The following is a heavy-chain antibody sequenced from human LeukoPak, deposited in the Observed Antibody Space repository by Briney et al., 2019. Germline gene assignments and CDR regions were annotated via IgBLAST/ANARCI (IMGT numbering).Heavy chain of an antibody. V-gene: IGHV4-4*07. Sequence: SETLSLTCTVSGGSISSYYWSWIRQPAGKGLEWIGRIYTSGSTNYNPSLKSRVTMSVDTSKNQFSLKLSSVTAADTAVYYCARPYSSGSLHYFDYWGQGTLVTVSS. CDR2: IYTSGST. CDR1: GGSISSYY. CDR3: ARPYSSGSLHYFDY. D-gene: IGHD6-19*01. J-gene: IGHJ4*02.